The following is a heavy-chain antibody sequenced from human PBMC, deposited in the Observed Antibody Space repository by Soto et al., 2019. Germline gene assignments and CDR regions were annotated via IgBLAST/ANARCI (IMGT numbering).Heavy chain of an antibody. CDR2: INAHSGGT. CDR3: AKDLTRQLAYWLDP. Sequence: ASVKVSCKASGFSFTGYYIHWLREAPGQGLEWMGWINAHSGGTEYAQKFQGRVTLTRDTSIATAYLTLTSLTSDDTALYYCAKDLTRQLAYWLDPWGQGTQVTVSS. CDR1: GFSFTGYY. J-gene: IGHJ5*02. V-gene: IGHV1-2*02. D-gene: IGHD6-6*01.